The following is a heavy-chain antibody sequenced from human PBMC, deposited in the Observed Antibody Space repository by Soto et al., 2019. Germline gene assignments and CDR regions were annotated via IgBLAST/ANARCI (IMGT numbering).Heavy chain of an antibody. Sequence: QVQLVQSGAEVKKPGASVKVTCKASGYTFTSYGISWVRQAPGQGLEWMGWISAYNGNTNYAQKLQGRVTMTTDTSTSTADMELRSLRSDDTAVYYGARDVVIVVVVAPDPNYENYYYYGMDVWGQGTTVTVSS. J-gene: IGHJ6*02. D-gene: IGHD2-15*01. CDR1: GYTFTSYG. CDR2: ISAYNGNT. CDR3: ARDVVIVVVVAPDPNYENYYYYGMDV. V-gene: IGHV1-18*01.